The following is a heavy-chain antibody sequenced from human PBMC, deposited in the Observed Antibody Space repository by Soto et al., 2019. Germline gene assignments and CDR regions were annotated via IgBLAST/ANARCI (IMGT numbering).Heavy chain of an antibody. CDR1: GYTFTSYD. J-gene: IGHJ4*02. CDR2: MNPNSGNT. CDR3: ARVLITMVRGAPDY. V-gene: IGHV1-8*01. D-gene: IGHD3-10*01. Sequence: ASVKVSCKASGYTFTSYDINWVRQATGQGLQWMGWMNPNSGNTGYAQKFQGRVTMTRNTPISTAYMELSSLRSEDTAVYYCARVLITMVRGAPDYWGQGTLVTVSS.